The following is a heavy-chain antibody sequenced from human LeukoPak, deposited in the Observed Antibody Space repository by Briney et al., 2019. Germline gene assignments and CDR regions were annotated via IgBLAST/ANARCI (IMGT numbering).Heavy chain of an antibody. CDR3: ARVVVVINSDAFDI. V-gene: IGHV3-21*01. J-gene: IGHJ3*02. CDR1: GFNVSSKY. CDR2: ISSSSSYI. Sequence: PGGSLRLSCTASGFNVSSKYMNWVRQAPGKGLEWVSSISSSSSYIYYADSVKGRFTISRDNAKNSLYLQMNSLRAEDTAVYYCARVVVVINSDAFDIWGQGTMVTVSS. D-gene: IGHD3-22*01.